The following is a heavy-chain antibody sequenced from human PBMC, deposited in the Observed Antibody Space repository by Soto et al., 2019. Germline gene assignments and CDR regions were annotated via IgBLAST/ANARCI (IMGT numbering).Heavy chain of an antibody. CDR3: AKVRQWRPYYFDY. D-gene: IGHD6-19*01. J-gene: IGHJ4*02. CDR2: ISYDGSNK. Sequence: GGSLRLSCAASGFTFSSYGMHWVRQAPGKGLEWVAVISYDGSNKYYADSVKGRFTISRDNSKNTLYLQMNSLRAEDTAVYYCAKVRQWRPYYFDYWGQGTLVTVSS. V-gene: IGHV3-30*18. CDR1: GFTFSSYG.